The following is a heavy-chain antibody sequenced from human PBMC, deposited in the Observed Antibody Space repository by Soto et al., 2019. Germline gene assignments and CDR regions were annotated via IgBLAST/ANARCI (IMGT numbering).Heavy chain of an antibody. V-gene: IGHV1-69*01. D-gene: IGHD1-26*01. J-gene: IGHJ4*02. CDR1: GGTFSTYA. CDR3: ASGVGAYYFDY. CDR2: IIPIFGTT. Sequence: QEQLVQSGAEVKKPGSSVKVSCKASGGTFSTYAITWVRQAPGQGLEWLGGIIPIFGTTDYARKFQGRVTITAAESTSTVFIELSSLTSEDTAVYYCASGVGAYYFDYWGQGTLVTVSS.